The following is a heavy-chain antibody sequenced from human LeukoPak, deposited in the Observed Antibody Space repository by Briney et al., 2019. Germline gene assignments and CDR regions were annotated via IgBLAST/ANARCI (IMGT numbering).Heavy chain of an antibody. CDR2: INAGNGNT. D-gene: IGHD2/OR15-2a*01. J-gene: IGHJ4*02. CDR3: ARDTFGSSRPSDY. V-gene: IGHV1-3*01. Sequence: ASVKVSCKTSGYTFTSYTVHWVRQAPGQRLEWMGWINAGNGNTKYSQKFEGRVTITRDTSASTAYMELNSLRSEDTAAYYCARDTFGSSRPSDYWGQGTLVTVSS. CDR1: GYTFTSYT.